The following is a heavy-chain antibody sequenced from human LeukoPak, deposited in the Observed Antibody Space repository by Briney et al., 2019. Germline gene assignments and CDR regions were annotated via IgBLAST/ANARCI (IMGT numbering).Heavy chain of an antibody. J-gene: IGHJ3*02. Sequence: GASVKVSCKASGYTFTTYGISWVRQAPGQGLEWMGWISAYNGNTNYAQKLQGRVTMTTDTSTSTAYMELRSLTSDDTAPYYCARDPPPPLAFDIWGKGTMVTVSS. CDR3: ARDPPPPLAFDI. V-gene: IGHV1-18*01. CDR1: GYTFTTYG. CDR2: ISAYNGNT.